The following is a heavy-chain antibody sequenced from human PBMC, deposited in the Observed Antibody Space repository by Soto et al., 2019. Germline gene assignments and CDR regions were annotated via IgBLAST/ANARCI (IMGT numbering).Heavy chain of an antibody. D-gene: IGHD6-6*01. J-gene: IGHJ5*02. V-gene: IGHV3-21*01. Sequence: GGSLRLSCAASGFTFSSYSMNWVRQAPGKGLEWVSSISSSSSYIYYADSVKGRFTISRDNAKNSLYLQMNSLRAEDTAVYYCARDWVIAARPVNWFDPWGQGTLVTVSS. CDR3: ARDWVIAARPVNWFDP. CDR1: GFTFSSYS. CDR2: ISSSSSYI.